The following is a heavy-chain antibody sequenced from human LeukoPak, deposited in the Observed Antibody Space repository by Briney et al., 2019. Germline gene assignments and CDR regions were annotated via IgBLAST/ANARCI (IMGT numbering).Heavy chain of an antibody. V-gene: IGHV1-24*01. CDR1: GYTLTELS. Sequence: ASVKVSCTVSGYTLTELSMHWVRQAPGKGLEWMGGFDPEDGETIYAQKFQGRVTMTEDTSTDTAYMELSSLRSEDTAVYYCATDVLPYDSSGTHQRDYWGQGTLVTVSS. J-gene: IGHJ4*02. CDR2: FDPEDGET. D-gene: IGHD3-22*01. CDR3: ATDVLPYDSSGTHQRDY.